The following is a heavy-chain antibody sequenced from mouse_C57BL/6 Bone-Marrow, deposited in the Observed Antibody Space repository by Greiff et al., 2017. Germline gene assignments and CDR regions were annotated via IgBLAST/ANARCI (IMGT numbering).Heavy chain of an antibody. Sequence: QVQLQQSGAELARPGASVKMSCTASGFTFTSYTMHWVKQRPGQGLEWIGYINPSSGYTTYNQKFKDTATLTAAKSSSTAYLQLTGLAAEESAVYFCARQLMYYDYDGGFAYGGQGTLVTVSA. CDR2: INPSSGYT. CDR3: ARQLMYYDYDGGFAY. D-gene: IGHD2-4*01. V-gene: IGHV1-4*01. CDR1: GFTFTSYT. J-gene: IGHJ3*01.